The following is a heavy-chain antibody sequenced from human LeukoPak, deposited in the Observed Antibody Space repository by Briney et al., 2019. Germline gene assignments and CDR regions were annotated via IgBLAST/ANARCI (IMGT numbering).Heavy chain of an antibody. J-gene: IGHJ4*02. V-gene: IGHV3-21*01. CDR3: ARDQGGNTAMVSFDY. D-gene: IGHD5-18*01. CDR1: GFTFSSYT. CDR2: ISISTSYV. Sequence: GGSLRLSCVASGFTFSSYTMNWVRQAPGKGLEWVSSISISTSYVFYADSVKGRFTISRDNAKNSLYLQINSLRAEDTAVYYCARDQGGNTAMVSFDYWGQGTLVTVSS.